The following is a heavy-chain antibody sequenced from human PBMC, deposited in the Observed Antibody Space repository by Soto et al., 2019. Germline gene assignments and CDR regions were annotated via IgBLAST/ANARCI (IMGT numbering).Heavy chain of an antibody. D-gene: IGHD3-3*01. V-gene: IGHV4-31*02. CDR1: GGSISSGGYY. CDR2: IYYGGST. CDR3: ARVTGSITIFGVVLGWFDP. Sequence: SETLSLTCTVSGGSISSGGYYWSWIRQHPGKGLEWIGYIYYGGSTYYNPSLKSRATISVDTSKNQFSLKLSSVTAADTAVYYCARVTGSITIFGVVLGWFDPWGQGTLVTVSS. J-gene: IGHJ5*02.